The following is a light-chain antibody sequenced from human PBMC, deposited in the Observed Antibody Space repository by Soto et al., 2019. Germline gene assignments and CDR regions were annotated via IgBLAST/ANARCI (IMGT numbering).Light chain of an antibody. Sequence: EILLTQSPVTLSVSPGARATLSCRASQSLTSNLAWYQQRPGQAPRLLIYDTSTRATDVPARFSGSGSGTEFTLTIASLQSEDFAVYYCHQRQSWPRTFGQGTKVDI. CDR2: DTS. CDR3: HQRQSWPRT. V-gene: IGKV3-15*01. CDR1: QSLTSN. J-gene: IGKJ1*01.